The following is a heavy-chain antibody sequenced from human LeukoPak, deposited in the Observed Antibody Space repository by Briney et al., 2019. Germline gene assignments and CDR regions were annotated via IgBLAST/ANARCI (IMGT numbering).Heavy chain of an antibody. CDR3: ARDDSSDYGWVGSFDY. Sequence: PSETLSLTCTVSGGSISSSSYYWGWIRQPPGKGLEWIGSIYYSGSTYYNPSLKSRVTISVDTSKNQFSLKLSSVTAADTAVYYCARDDSSDYGWVGSFDYWGQGTLVTVSS. CDR1: GGSISSSSYY. CDR2: IYYSGST. J-gene: IGHJ4*02. V-gene: IGHV4-39*02. D-gene: IGHD3-22*01.